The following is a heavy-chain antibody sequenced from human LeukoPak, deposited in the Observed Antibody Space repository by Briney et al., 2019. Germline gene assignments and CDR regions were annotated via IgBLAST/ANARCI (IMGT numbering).Heavy chain of an antibody. D-gene: IGHD2-15*01. CDR2: ISSSSRYI. J-gene: IGHJ4*02. V-gene: IGHV3-21*01. CDR1: GFTFSSYS. CDR3: ARVSFDPYCSGGSCYSDY. Sequence: GGSLRLSCAASGFTFSSYSMNWVRQAPGKGLEWVSSISSSSRYIYYADSVKGRFTISRDNAKNSLYLQMNSLRAEDTAVYYCARVSFDPYCSGGSCYSDYWGQGTLVTVSS.